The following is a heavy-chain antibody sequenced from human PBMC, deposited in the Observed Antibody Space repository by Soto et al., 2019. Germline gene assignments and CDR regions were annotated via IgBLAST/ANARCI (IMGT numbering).Heavy chain of an antibody. J-gene: IGHJ5*02. CDR1: GFTFSSYA. Sequence: GGSLRLSCAASGFTFSSYAMSWVRQAPGKGLEWVSAISGSGGSTYYADSVKGRFTISRDNSKNTLYLQMNSLRAEDTAVYYCAKDESSTSCLLPSLDCWFDPWGQGTLVTVSS. CDR2: ISGSGGST. V-gene: IGHV3-23*01. D-gene: IGHD2-2*01. CDR3: AKDESSTSCLLPSLDCWFDP.